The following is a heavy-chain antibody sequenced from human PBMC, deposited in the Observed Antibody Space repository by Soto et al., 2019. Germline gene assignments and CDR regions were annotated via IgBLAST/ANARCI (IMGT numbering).Heavy chain of an antibody. J-gene: IGHJ4*02. CDR1: GGSISSSSYY. CDR3: ASRGILWFGEVPYYFDY. D-gene: IGHD3-10*01. CDR2: IFYSGST. V-gene: IGHV4-39*01. Sequence: SETLSLTCTVSGGSISSSSYYWGWIRQPPVKGLEWIGSIFYSGSTYYNPSLKSRITMSVDTSKSQFSLNLNSVTAADTAVYYCASRGILWFGEVPYYFDYWGQGTLVTVS.